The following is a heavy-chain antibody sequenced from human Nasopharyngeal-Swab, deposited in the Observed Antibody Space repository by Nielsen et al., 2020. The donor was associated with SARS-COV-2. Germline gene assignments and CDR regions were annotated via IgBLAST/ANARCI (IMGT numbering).Heavy chain of an antibody. CDR2: ISSSSSTI. CDR3: ASNSGYSYGSPLDN. Sequence: GESLKISCAASGFTFSIYSMNRVRQAPGKGLEGASYISSSSSTIYYADSVKGRFTISIDNAKNSLYLQMNSLRDEDTAMYYCASNSGYSYGSPLDNWGQGTLVTVSS. D-gene: IGHD5-18*01. CDR1: GFTFSIYS. V-gene: IGHV3-48*02. J-gene: IGHJ4*02.